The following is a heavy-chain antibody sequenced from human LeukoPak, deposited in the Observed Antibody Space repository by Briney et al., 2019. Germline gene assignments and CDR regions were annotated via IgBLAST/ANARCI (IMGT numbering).Heavy chain of an antibody. D-gene: IGHD3-10*01. Sequence: GGSLRLSCAASGFTFSDYNMRWIRQAPGKGLEWVSSISRSGSTKYYADSVKGRFTISRDNAKNSLFLQMNSLRAEDTAVYYCVRWYGGSGLENYYYYMDVWGKGTTVTISS. V-gene: IGHV3-11*01. CDR3: VRWYGGSGLENYYYYMDV. CDR2: ISRSGSTK. J-gene: IGHJ6*03. CDR1: GFTFSDYN.